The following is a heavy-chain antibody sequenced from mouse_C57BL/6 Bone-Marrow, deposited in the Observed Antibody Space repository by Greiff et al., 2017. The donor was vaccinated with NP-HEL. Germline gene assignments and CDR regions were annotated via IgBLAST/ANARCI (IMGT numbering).Heavy chain of an antibody. CDR1: GFPFSDYY. CDR2: ISNGGGST. J-gene: IGHJ1*03. V-gene: IGHV5-12*01. CDR3: ARHGYYGISYVPYWDFDV. Sequence: DVTLVESGGGLVQPGGSLKLSCAASGFPFSDYYMYWVRQTPEKRLEWVAYISNGGGSTYYPDTVKGRFTISRDNAKNTLCLQMSRLKSEDTAMYYCARHGYYGISYVPYWDFDVWGTGTTVTVSS. D-gene: IGHD1-1*01.